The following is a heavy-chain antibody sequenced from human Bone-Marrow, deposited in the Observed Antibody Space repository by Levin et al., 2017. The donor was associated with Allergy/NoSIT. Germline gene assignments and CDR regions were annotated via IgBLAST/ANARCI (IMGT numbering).Heavy chain of an antibody. J-gene: IGHJ4*02. Sequence: GGSLRLSCAASGFTFSTYSMNWVRQAPGKGLEWVSYVSYSDSTVYYADSVQGRFIISRDNAKSSLYLQMNSLRDEDTAVYYWARVSEASLYPSFDYWGQGTLVTVSS. D-gene: IGHD2/OR15-2a*01. CDR2: VSYSDSTV. CDR3: ARVSEASLYPSFDY. V-gene: IGHV3-48*02. CDR1: GFTFSTYS.